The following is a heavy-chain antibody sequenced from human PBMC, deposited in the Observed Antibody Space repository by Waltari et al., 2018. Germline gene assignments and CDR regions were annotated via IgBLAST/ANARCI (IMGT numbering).Heavy chain of an antibody. CDR2: IYYSGIT. CDR3: AGHSTSVIGWSTPLLTVVDS. J-gene: IGHJ5*01. Sequence: QLQLQESGPGLVKASETLSLTCTVSGGSIRSSRYFWGWIRQPPGKGLEWIVSIYYSGITHYNPSLKSGVSMSMDTSAGYFSLKMMSVTAADTAVYFCAGHSTSVIGWSTPLLTVVDSWGQGTLVTVSS. D-gene: IGHD3-22*01. V-gene: IGHV4-39*01. CDR1: GGSIRSSRYF.